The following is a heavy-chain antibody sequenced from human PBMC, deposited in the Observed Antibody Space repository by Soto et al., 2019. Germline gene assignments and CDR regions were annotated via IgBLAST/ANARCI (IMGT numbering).Heavy chain of an antibody. CDR1: GGSISSGSYY. CDR2: IYYSGST. D-gene: IGHD6-13*01. V-gene: IGHV4-61*01. Sequence: SETLSLTCPVSGGSISSGSYYWSWIRQPPGKGLEWIGYIYYSGSTNYNPSLKSRVTISVDTSKNQFSLKLSSVTAADTAVYYCARGTPSESIAAAGTNYWGQGTLVTVSS. CDR3: ARGTPSESIAAAGTNY. J-gene: IGHJ4*02.